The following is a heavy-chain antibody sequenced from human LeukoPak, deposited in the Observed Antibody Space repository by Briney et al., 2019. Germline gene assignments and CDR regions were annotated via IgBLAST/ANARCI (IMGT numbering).Heavy chain of an antibody. Sequence: SETLSLTCTVSGGSISSYYWSWIRQPPGKGLEWIGYIYYSGSTNYNPSLKSRVTISVDTSKNQFSLKLSSVTAADTAVYYCASGSYPYFDYWGQGTLVTVSS. CDR1: GGSISSYY. J-gene: IGHJ4*02. CDR3: ASGSYPYFDY. CDR2: IYYSGST. V-gene: IGHV4-59*08. D-gene: IGHD1-26*01.